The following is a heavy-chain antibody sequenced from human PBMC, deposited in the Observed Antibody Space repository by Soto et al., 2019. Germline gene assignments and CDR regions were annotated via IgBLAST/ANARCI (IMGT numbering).Heavy chain of an antibody. CDR1: GDSVSSVIYY. CDR3: AREKIIRGHCSGATCDSNKYSFDH. D-gene: IGHD2-15*01. Sequence: SETLSLTCTVSGDSVSSVIYYWSWIRQPPGKGLEWIGYIYYSGNTNYNRSLQSRVTISVDTSKTQFSLKLSSVTAADTAVYYCAREKIIRGHCSGATCDSNKYSFDHWGQGTLVTVS. CDR2: IYYSGNT. V-gene: IGHV4-61*01. J-gene: IGHJ4*02.